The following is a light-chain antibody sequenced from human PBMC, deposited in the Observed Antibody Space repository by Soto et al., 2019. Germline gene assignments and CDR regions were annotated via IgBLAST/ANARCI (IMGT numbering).Light chain of an antibody. CDR3: QSYDISLSGVE. V-gene: IGLV1-40*01. CDR1: SSNIGAGYD. CDR2: GNS. J-gene: IGLJ2*01. Sequence: QAVVTQPPSVSGAPGQRVTISCTGSSSNIGAGYDVHWYQQLPGTAPKLLIYGNSNRPSGVPDRFSGSKSGTSASLAITGLQAEDEADYYCQSYDISLSGVEFGGGTKVTVL.